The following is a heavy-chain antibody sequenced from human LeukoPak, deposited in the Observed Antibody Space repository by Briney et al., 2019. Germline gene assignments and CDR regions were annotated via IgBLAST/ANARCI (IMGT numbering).Heavy chain of an antibody. V-gene: IGHV3-23*01. CDR3: AKLGSSWRAFDY. Sequence: PGGGLRLSCAASGFSLSSQAMSWLGQAPAKGREGVAVIRGSGGSTYYADSVKGRFTISRDNSKNTLYLQMNSLRAEDTAVYYCAKLGSSWRAFDYWGQGTLVTVSS. CDR2: IRGSGGST. J-gene: IGHJ4*02. CDR1: GFSLSSQA. D-gene: IGHD6-13*01.